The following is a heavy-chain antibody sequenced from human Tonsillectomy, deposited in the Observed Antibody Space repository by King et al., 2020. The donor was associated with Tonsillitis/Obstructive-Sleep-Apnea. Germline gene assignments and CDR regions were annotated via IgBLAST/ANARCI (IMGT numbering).Heavy chain of an antibody. CDR1: GFTFSSYA. CDR2: ISGSGSNL. J-gene: IGHJ4*02. Sequence: VQLVQSGGGLVQPGGSLRISCAASGFTFSSYAMSWVRQAPGKGLGWVAGISGSGSNLYYAESVRGRFTISRDNSKNTLYLQMNSLRAEDTAEYYCTRAYSSSWYDYWGQGTLVTVSS. CDR3: TRAYSSSWYDY. D-gene: IGHD6-13*01. V-gene: IGHV3-23*04.